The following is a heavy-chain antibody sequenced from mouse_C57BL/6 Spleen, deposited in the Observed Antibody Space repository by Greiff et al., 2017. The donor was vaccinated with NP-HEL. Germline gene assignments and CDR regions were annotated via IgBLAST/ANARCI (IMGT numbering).Heavy chain of an antibody. J-gene: IGHJ3*01. V-gene: IGHV1-64*01. CDR2: IHPNSGST. Sequence: QVQLKQPGAELVKPGASVKLSCKASGYTFTSYWMHWVKQRPGQGLEWIGMIHPNSGSTNYNEKFKSKATLTVDKSSSTAYMQLSSLTSEDSAVYYCARDYDGYYGVAYWGQGTLVTVSA. D-gene: IGHD2-3*01. CDR1: GYTFTSYW. CDR3: ARDYDGYYGVAY.